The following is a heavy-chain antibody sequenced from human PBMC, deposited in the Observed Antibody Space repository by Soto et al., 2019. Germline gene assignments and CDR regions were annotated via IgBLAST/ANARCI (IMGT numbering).Heavy chain of an antibody. CDR2: IYWDGDQ. Sequence: QITLKESGPTLVKPTQTLTLTCTFSGFSLNTGGVGVGWIRQPPGKALEWLALIYWDGDQRYSPSLGSRLTITKDTSKDQVVLTMTNMDPVDTGTYYCAHRPYTSGWFVFQHWGQGTPVTVSS. CDR1: GFSLNTGGVG. CDR3: AHRPYTSGWFVFQH. D-gene: IGHD6-19*01. J-gene: IGHJ1*01. V-gene: IGHV2-5*02.